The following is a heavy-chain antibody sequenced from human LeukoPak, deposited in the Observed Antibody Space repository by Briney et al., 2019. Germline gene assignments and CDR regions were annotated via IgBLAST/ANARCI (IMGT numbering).Heavy chain of an antibody. CDR1: GFTFSSYE. Sequence: GGSLRLSCAASGFTFSSYEMNWVRQAPGKGLEWVSYISSSGSTIHYADSVKGRFTISRDNAKNSLYLQMNSLRAEDTAVYYCARFSDYYDSSGYYVWGQGTLVTVSS. V-gene: IGHV3-48*03. J-gene: IGHJ4*02. CDR2: ISSSGSTI. CDR3: ARFSDYYDSSGYYV. D-gene: IGHD3-22*01.